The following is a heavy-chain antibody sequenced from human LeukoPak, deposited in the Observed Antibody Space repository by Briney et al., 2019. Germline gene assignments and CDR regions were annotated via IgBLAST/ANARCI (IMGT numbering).Heavy chain of an antibody. CDR1: GYTFTNYY. CDR2: INPSDGCT. CDR3: ARPLAPVMLNAFDV. D-gene: IGHD2-8*01. J-gene: IGHJ3*01. V-gene: IGHV1-46*01. Sequence: ASVKVSCKASGYTFTNYYIHWVRQAPGQGLECMGIINPSDGCTGYAQKFQGRVTMARDTSTSTVYMEMSSLRSEDTAVYYCARPLAPVMLNAFDVWGQGTMVTVSS.